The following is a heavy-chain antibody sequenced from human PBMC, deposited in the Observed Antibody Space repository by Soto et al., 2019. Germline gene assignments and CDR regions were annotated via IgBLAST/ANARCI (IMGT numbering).Heavy chain of an antibody. CDR1: GGTFSTYT. CDR3: ARSQDRSGYWQNYFDP. D-gene: IGHD3-22*01. CDR2: IIPIFGTA. J-gene: IGHJ5*02. Sequence: QVQLVQSGAEVKKPGSSVKVSCKASGGTFSTYTITWVRQAPGQGLEWMGGIIPIFGTANYPQKFQGRITITADESTRTAYMELSRRRYADTAVDYCARSQDRSGYWQNYFDPRGQGTLVTVSA. V-gene: IGHV1-69*01.